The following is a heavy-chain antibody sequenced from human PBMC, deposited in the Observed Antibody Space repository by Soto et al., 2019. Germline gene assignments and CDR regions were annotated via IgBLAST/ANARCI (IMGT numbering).Heavy chain of an antibody. CDR2: INPNSGGT. CDR3: ARSTYYYGSGSRGASFYFDY. J-gene: IGHJ4*02. D-gene: IGHD3-10*01. V-gene: IGHV1-2*04. Sequence: ASVKVSCKASGYTFTGYYMHWVRQAPGQGLEWMGWINPNSGGTNYAQKFQGWVTMTRDTSISTAYMELSRLRSDDTAVYYCARSTYYYGSGSRGASFYFDYWGQGTLVTVSS. CDR1: GYTFTGYY.